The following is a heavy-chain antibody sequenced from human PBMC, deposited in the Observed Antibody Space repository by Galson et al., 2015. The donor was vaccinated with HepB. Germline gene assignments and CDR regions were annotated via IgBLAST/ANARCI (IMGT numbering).Heavy chain of an antibody. CDR2: ISAYNGNT. Sequence: QSGAEVKKPGESLKISCKASGYTFTSYGISWVRQAPGQGLEWMGWISAYNGNTNYAQKLQGRVTMTTDTSTSTAYMELRSLRSDDTAVYYCARLGLKDSVLQDAFDIWGQGTMVTVSS. CDR3: ARLGLKDSVLQDAFDI. J-gene: IGHJ3*02. V-gene: IGHV1-18*04. D-gene: IGHD3-10*01. CDR1: GYTFTSYG.